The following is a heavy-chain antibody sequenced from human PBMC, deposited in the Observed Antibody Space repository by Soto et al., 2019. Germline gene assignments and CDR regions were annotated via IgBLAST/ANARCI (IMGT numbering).Heavy chain of an antibody. J-gene: IGHJ6*02. CDR3: ARHGTYYYGTRSPLLTYGMDV. V-gene: IGHV5-51*01. CDR2: IYPGDSDT. D-gene: IGHD3-10*01. CDR1: GYSFTSYW. Sequence: GESLKISCKGSGYSFTSYWIGWVRQMPGKGLEWMGIIYPGDSDTRYSPSFQGQVTISADKSISTAYLQWSSLKASDTAMYYCARHGTYYYGTRSPLLTYGMDVWGQGTTVTVSS.